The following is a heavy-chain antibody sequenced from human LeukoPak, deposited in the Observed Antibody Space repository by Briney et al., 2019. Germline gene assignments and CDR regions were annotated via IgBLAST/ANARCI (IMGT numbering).Heavy chain of an antibody. CDR3: AKDLSSGWTWGAFDI. J-gene: IGHJ3*02. D-gene: IGHD6-19*01. CDR2: ISYDGSNK. V-gene: IGHV3-30*18. CDR1: GFTFSSYG. Sequence: PGRSLRLSCAASGFTFSSYGIHWVRQAPGKGLEWVAVISYDGSNKYYADPVKGRFTISRDNSKNTLYLQMNSLRAEDTAVYYCAKDLSSGWTWGAFDIWGQGTMVTVSS.